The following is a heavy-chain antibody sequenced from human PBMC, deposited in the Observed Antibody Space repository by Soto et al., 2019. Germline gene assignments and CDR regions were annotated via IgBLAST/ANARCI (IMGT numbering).Heavy chain of an antibody. J-gene: IGHJ1*01. CDR3: ARDPFTWWTGAYPTQGAEYFQH. CDR2: IIPILGIA. Sequence: QVQLVQSGAEVKKPGSSVTVSCKASGGTFSSYTISWVRQAPGQGLEWMGRIIPILGIANYAQKFQGRVTSTADKSTSTAYMELSSLSSEDTAVYYCARDPFTWWTGAYPTQGAEYFQHWGQGTLVTVSS. V-gene: IGHV1-69*08. CDR1: GGTFSSYT. D-gene: IGHD2-8*02.